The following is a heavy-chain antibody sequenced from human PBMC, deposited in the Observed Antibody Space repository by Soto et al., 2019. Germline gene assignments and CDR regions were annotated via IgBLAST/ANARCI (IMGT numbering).Heavy chain of an antibody. CDR1: GYGFTTYW. D-gene: IGHD3-22*01. V-gene: IGHV5-51*01. CDR2: IYPGDSDT. J-gene: IGHJ6*02. Sequence: GESLKISCKGSGYGFTTYWIGWVRQMSGKGLEWMGIIYPGDSDTRYSPSFRGQVTISVDKSISTAYLQWSSLRASDTAIYYCARLMSYYDSTGTNQYFYYGLGVWGQGTTVTVSS. CDR3: ARLMSYYDSTGTNQYFYYGLGV.